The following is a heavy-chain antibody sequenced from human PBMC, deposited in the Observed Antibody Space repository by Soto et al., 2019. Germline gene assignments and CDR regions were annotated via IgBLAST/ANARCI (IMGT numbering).Heavy chain of an antibody. CDR1: GYTFTSYA. D-gene: IGHD6-19*01. Sequence: QVQLVQSGAEVKKPGASVKVSCKASGYTFTSYAMHWVRQAPGQRLEWMGWINAGNGNTKYSQKFQGRVTITRDTSASTDYMELRSLRSEDTAVYYCTRLASSSGWYDFDYWGQGTLVTVSS. CDR2: INAGNGNT. J-gene: IGHJ4*02. V-gene: IGHV1-3*01. CDR3: TRLASSSGWYDFDY.